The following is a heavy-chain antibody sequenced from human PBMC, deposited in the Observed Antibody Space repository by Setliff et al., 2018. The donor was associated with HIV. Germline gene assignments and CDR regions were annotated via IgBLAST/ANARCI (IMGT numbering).Heavy chain of an antibody. CDR2: ISSSSTI. Sequence: PGGSLRLSCTASGLTISNFDMNWVRQAPGKGLEWVSYISSSSTIHHSDSVKGRFTISRDNAKNSLYLQMNSLRAEDTAMYYCVRDDRYLHRGSLVAGDAFDLWGQGTMVTVSS. D-gene: IGHD1-26*01. CDR3: VRDDRYLHRGSLVAGDAFDL. V-gene: IGHV3-48*04. CDR1: GLTISNFD. J-gene: IGHJ3*01.